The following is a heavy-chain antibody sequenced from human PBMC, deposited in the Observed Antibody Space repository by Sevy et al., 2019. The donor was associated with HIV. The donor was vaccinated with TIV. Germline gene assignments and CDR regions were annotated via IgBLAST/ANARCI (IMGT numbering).Heavy chain of an antibody. CDR1: GFTFTLYA. CDR3: AGVAVEYCPDDCYNRFAY. CDR2: ISYSGTNK. Sequence: GGSLRLSCAASGFTFTLYAIHWVRQAPGKGLEWVALISYSGTNKYYADSVKGRFTISRDDSKNTAYLQMNNLRTDDRAYFYCAGVAVEYCPDDCYNRFAYWGQGTQVTVSS. J-gene: IGHJ4*02. V-gene: IGHV3-30-3*01. D-gene: IGHD2-21*02.